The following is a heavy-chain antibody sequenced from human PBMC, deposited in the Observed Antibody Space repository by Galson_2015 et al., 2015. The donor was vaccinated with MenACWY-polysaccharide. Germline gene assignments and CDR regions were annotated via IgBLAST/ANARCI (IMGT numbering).Heavy chain of an antibody. CDR1: GYPFSSFG. D-gene: IGHD1-26*01. Sequence: SVKVSCKASGYPFSSFGFSWVRQAPGQGLERMGWISAYNGNTNYAQKLQGRVTMTTDTSTSTAYMELRSLRPDDTAVYYCARGPMYSGSYFAADYWGQGTLVTVSS. J-gene: IGHJ4*02. CDR3: ARGPMYSGSYFAADY. V-gene: IGHV1-18*01. CDR2: ISAYNGNT.